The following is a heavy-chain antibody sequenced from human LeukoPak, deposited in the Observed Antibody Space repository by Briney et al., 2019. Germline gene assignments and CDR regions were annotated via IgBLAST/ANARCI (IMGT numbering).Heavy chain of an antibody. J-gene: IGHJ6*03. CDR3: ALPAKGAYFFYYMEV. Sequence: ASVKVSCKASAYSSPNYGITWVRQAPGRGLEWMGWISTYNGNTQYAQKFQGRVTLTTDTPTKTVYMELRSLRSNDTTVYYCALPAKGAYFFYYMEVWGKGTTVTVSS. CDR2: ISTYNGNT. CDR1: AYSSPNYG. V-gene: IGHV1-18*01. D-gene: IGHD2-2*01.